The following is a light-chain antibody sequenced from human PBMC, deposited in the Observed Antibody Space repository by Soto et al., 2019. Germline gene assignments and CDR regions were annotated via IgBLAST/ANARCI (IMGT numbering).Light chain of an antibody. Sequence: EIVLTRSPATLSFSPGEKATLSCRASQSVISQLAWYQQKPGPAPSLLIYDASYRATGIPARFSGSGSGTDLTLTNSSLEHEDLEVSYCQQRSNWLTLGGGAKVDI. V-gene: IGKV3-11*01. CDR1: QSVISQ. CDR2: DAS. J-gene: IGKJ4*01. CDR3: QQRSNWLT.